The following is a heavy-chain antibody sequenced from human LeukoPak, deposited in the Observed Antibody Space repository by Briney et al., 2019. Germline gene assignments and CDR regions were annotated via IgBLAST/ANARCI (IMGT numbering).Heavy chain of an antibody. J-gene: IGHJ4*02. CDR3: VKRRYDSSGYFDY. CDR2: ISGSGGST. Sequence: GGSLRLSCAASGFTFSSYAMSWVRQAPGKGLEWVSAISGSGGSTYYADSVKGRFTISRDNSQNTLYLQMNSLRAEDTAVYYCVKRRYDSSGYFDYWGQGTLVTVSS. CDR1: GFTFSSYA. V-gene: IGHV3-23*01. D-gene: IGHD3-22*01.